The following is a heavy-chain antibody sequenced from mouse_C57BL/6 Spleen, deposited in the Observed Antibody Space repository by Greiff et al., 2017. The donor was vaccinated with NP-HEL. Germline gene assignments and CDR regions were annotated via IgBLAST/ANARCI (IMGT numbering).Heavy chain of an antibody. CDR3: AREAVVSSCYRVFAY. D-gene: IGHD3-2*02. J-gene: IGHJ3*01. V-gene: IGHV1-55*01. CDR2: IYPGSGST. CDR1: GYTFTNYW. Sequence: QVQLQQPGAELVKPGASVKMSCKASGYTFTNYWMTWVKQRPGKGLEWIGDIYPGSGSTGYNEKFKGKATLTVDTSSSTAYMQLSSLTSEDAAVYYCAREAVVSSCYRVFAYWGQGTLVTVSA.